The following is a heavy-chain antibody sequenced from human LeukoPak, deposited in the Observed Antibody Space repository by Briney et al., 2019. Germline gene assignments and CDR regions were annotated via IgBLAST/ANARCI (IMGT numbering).Heavy chain of an antibody. D-gene: IGHD1-26*01. J-gene: IGHJ3*02. Sequence: PGGSLRLSCEASRFSFSAYPMGWVRRAPGKGLEWASGISASGDVTFHADPLKGRFTISRDNSKNTLYLQMDSLRAEDTAKYYCAKSLLTTASGTGRAFDIWGQGTVVTVSA. CDR2: ISASGDVT. CDR3: AKSLLTTASGTGRAFDI. V-gene: IGHV3-23*01. CDR1: RFSFSAYP.